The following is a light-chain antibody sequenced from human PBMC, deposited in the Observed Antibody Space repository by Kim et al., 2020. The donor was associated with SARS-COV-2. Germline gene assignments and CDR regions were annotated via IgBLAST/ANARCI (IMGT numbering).Light chain of an antibody. CDR1: SSNIGAGYD. J-gene: IGLJ3*02. CDR3: QSYDSSLSGWV. V-gene: IGLV1-40*01. CDR2: GNS. Sequence: RVTISCTGGSSNIGAGYDVHWYQQLPRTAPKLLIYGNSNRPSGVPDRFSGSKSGTSASLAITGLQAEDEADYYCQSYDSSLSGWVFGGGTQLTVL.